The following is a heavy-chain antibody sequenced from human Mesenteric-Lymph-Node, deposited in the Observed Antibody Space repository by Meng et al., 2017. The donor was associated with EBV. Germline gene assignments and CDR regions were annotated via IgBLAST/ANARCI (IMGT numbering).Heavy chain of an antibody. Sequence: QVPLQPASAPVLVKRSGPLSLTCTVSGDAVNSVSYSGSWIRKPPGKGLAWIGSIHYSGSTNYYPSLMSRVTISIDTSKSQFSLKLTYVTAADTAMYYCASQGYYDSGAWGDYFDSWGQGSLVTVSS. CDR1: GDAVNSVSYS. J-gene: IGHJ4*02. CDR2: IHYSGST. V-gene: IGHV4-61*01. CDR3: ASQGYYDSGAWGDYFDS. D-gene: IGHD3-22*01.